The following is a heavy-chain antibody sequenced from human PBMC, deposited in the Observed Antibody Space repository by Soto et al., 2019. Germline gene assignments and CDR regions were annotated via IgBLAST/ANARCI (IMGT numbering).Heavy chain of an antibody. CDR1: GFTFSSYA. D-gene: IGHD2-15*01. V-gene: IGHV3-23*01. J-gene: IGHJ3*01. Sequence: PGGPMRLSCAPSGFTFSSYAWSWVRQAQEKGLEWVSAISGSGGGTYYADSVKGRFTISRDNSKNTLYLQMNSLRAEDTAVYYCAEDSEVVAATYDAFDFWGQGTMVTVSS. CDR2: ISGSGGGT. CDR3: AEDSEVVAATYDAFDF.